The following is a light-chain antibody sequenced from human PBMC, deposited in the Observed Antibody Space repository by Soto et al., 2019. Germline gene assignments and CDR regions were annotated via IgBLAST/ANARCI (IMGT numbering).Light chain of an antibody. Sequence: DIPMTQSPSTLSASVGDRVTITCRASQTITTSLASYQQQPGKAPKLLLYKASSFENGVTSRFSGGGSGTEVVLTISSLQPDDFATYYCQQYDSYSLRTFGQGTRVEI. V-gene: IGKV1-5*03. J-gene: IGKJ1*01. CDR1: QTITTS. CDR2: KAS. CDR3: QQYDSYSLRT.